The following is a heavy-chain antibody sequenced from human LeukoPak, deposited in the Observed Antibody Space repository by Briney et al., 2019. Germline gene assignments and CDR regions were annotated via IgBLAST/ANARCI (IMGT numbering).Heavy chain of an antibody. V-gene: IGHV3-7*01. CDR3: ARDKPRGSYYGSIFDS. CDR1: GFTFSSYW. D-gene: IGHD1-26*01. CDR2: IRDDGGEI. Sequence: PGGSLRLSCEASGFTFSSYWMSWVRQAAGKGLEWVANIRDDGGEIYYVDSVKGRFTISRDNAKSSLFLQMNSLRAEDAAVYYCARDKPRGSYYGSIFDSWGQGTLVTVSS. J-gene: IGHJ4*02.